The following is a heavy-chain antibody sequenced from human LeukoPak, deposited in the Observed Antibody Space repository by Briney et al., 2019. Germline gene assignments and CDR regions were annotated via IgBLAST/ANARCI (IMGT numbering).Heavy chain of an antibody. Sequence: ASVKVSCKVSGYTLTELSMHWVRQAPGKGLEWMGGFDPEDGETIYAQKFQGRVTMTEDTSTDTAYMELSSLRSEDTAVYYCATVAPATNWFDPWGQGTLVTVSS. J-gene: IGHJ5*02. CDR1: GYTLTELS. CDR2: FDPEDGET. CDR3: ATVAPATNWFDP. V-gene: IGHV1-24*01. D-gene: IGHD2-2*01.